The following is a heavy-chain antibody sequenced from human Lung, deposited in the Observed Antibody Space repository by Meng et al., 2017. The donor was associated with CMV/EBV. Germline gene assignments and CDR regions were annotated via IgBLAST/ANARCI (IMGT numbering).Heavy chain of an antibody. D-gene: IGHD3-3*01. J-gene: IGHJ4*02. CDR2: ISYDGSNK. CDR1: GFTFSSYA. V-gene: IGHV3-30-3*01. Sequence: GGSLRLXXAASGFTFSSYAMHWVRQAPGKGLEWVAVISYDGSNKYYADSVKGRFTISRDNSKNTLYLQMNSLRAEDTAVYYCARDPYDFWSGYRSLDYWGQGXLVTVSS. CDR3: ARDPYDFWSGYRSLDY.